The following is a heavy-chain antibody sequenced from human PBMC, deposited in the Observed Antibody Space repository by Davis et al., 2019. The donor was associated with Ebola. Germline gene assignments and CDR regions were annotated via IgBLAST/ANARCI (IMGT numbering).Heavy chain of an antibody. CDR2: ISGSGGST. D-gene: IGHD6-13*01. CDR3: ARQGSSSWYDY. Sequence: GGSLGLSCAASGFTFSSYAMSWVRQAPGKGLEWVSAISGSGGSTYYADSVKGRFTISRDNSKNTLYLQMNSLRAEDTAVYYCARQGSSSWYDYWGQGTLVTVSS. J-gene: IGHJ4*02. V-gene: IGHV3-23*01. CDR1: GFTFSSYA.